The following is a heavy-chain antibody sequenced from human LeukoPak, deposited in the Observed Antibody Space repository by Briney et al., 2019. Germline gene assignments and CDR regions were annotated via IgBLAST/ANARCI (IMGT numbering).Heavy chain of an antibody. V-gene: IGHV4-4*09. CDR1: GGSISSYY. J-gene: IGHJ4*02. CDR3: ARHPNSSGPVDY. D-gene: IGHD3-22*01. CDR2: IYTSGST. Sequence: SETLSLTCTVSGGSISSYYWSWIRQPPGKGLEWIGYIYTSGSTNYNPSLKSRVTISVDTSKNQFSLKPSSVTAADTAVYYCARHPNSSGPVDYWGQGTLVTVSS.